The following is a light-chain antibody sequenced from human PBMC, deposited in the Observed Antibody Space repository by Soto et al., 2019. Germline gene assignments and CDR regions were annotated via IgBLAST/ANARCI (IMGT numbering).Light chain of an antibody. CDR3: QQRSNWLT. CDR2: AAS. V-gene: IGKV3-15*01. CDR1: QSVNSK. Sequence: EIVMTQSPATLSVSPGERATLSCRASQSVNSKVAWYQQKPGQPPRLLIYAASTRATGVPARFSGGGSGTEFILTISSLQSEDFAVYYCQQRSNWLTFGGGTKVEI. J-gene: IGKJ4*01.